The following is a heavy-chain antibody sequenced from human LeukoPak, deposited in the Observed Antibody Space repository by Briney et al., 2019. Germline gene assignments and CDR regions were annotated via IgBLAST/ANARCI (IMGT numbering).Heavy chain of an antibody. V-gene: IGHV1-18*01. CDR1: GYTFTSYG. CDR3: AKGIDSSGYYPFDY. D-gene: IGHD3-22*01. Sequence: ASVKVSCKASGYTFTSYGISWVRQAPGQGLEWMGWISAYNGNTNYAQKLQGRVTMTTDTSTSTAYMELRSLRSDDTAVYYCAKGIDSSGYYPFDYWGQGTLVTVSS. J-gene: IGHJ4*02. CDR2: ISAYNGNT.